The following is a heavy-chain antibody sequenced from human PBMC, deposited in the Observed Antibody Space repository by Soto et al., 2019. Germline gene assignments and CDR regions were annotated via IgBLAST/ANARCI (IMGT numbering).Heavy chain of an antibody. CDR1: CGSFSGYY. Sequence: SETLSLTCAVYCGSFSGYYWSWIRQPPGKGLEWIGEINHSGSTNYNPSLKSRVTISVDTSKNQFSLKLSSVTAADTAVYYCARGRSPIVVITSYYFDYWGQGTLVTVSS. CDR3: ARGRSPIVVITSYYFDY. D-gene: IGHD3-22*01. V-gene: IGHV4-34*01. J-gene: IGHJ4*02. CDR2: INHSGST.